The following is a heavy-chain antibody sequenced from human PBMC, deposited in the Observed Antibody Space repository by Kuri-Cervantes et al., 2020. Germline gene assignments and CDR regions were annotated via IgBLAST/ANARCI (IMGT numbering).Heavy chain of an antibody. CDR2: ISAYNGNT. CDR1: GYTFTSYG. V-gene: IGHV1-18*01. D-gene: IGHD4-17*01. CDR3: AGSYGDCLDPSSWGAFDI. Sequence: ASVKVSCKASGYTFTSYGISWVRQAPGQGLEWMGWISAYNGNTNYAQKLQGRVTLTTDTSTSTAYMELRSLRSDDTAVYYCAGSYGDCLDPSSWGAFDIWGQGTMVTVSS. J-gene: IGHJ3*02.